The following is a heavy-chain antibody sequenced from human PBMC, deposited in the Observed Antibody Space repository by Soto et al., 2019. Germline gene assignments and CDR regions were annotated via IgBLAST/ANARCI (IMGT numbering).Heavy chain of an antibody. CDR1: GFTFSSYA. D-gene: IGHD4-17*01. J-gene: IGHJ5*02. V-gene: IGHV3-23*01. CDR2: ITASGGRT. Sequence: EVHLLESGGGLVQPGGSLRLSCTASGFTFSSYAMTWVRQAPGRGLEGVSGITASGGRTYYADSVKGRFTISRDKSKSTLYLQMNSLRAEDTAVYYCAKDTRYGDYVRWFDPWGQGTLVTVSS. CDR3: AKDTRYGDYVRWFDP.